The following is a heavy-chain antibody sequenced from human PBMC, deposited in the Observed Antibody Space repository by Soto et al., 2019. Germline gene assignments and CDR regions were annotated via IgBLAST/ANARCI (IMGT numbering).Heavy chain of an antibody. Sequence: GGSLRLSCAASGFTFSSYGMSWVRQAPGKGLEWVSSISGNGAGTYYADSVKGRFTVSRDNSKNTLNLQMNSLRAEDTAVYYCAKIIDAGGIDYWGQGTLVTVSS. J-gene: IGHJ4*02. D-gene: IGHD6-13*01. CDR2: ISGNGAGT. V-gene: IGHV3-23*01. CDR1: GFTFSSYG. CDR3: AKIIDAGGIDY.